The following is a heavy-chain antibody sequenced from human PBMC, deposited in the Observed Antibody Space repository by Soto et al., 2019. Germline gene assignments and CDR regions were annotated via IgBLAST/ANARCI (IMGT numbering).Heavy chain of an antibody. J-gene: IGHJ4*02. CDR2: VHGGGST. CDR3: AGRLTTAAGLDY. V-gene: IGHV3-53*01. Sequence: VQLVESGGGLIQPGGSLRLSCAASGFTVSNNHMTCVRQAAGKGLELVSFVHGGGSTSYADSVKGRFTISRDNSKNTLYLQMDSLRAEDTAIYYCAGRLTTAAGLDYWGRGTLVTVYS. CDR1: GFTVSNNH. D-gene: IGHD3-16*01.